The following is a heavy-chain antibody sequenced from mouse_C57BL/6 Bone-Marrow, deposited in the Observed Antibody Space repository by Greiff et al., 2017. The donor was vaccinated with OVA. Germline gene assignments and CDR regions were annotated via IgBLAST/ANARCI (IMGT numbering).Heavy chain of an antibody. Sequence: EVKVVESGGGLVKPGGSLKLSCAASGFTFSSYAMSWVRQTPEKRLEWVATISDGGSYTYYPDNVKGRFTISRDNAKNNLYLQMSHLKSEDTAMYYCASIYGSSLWGQGTTLTVSS. CDR1: GFTFSSYA. J-gene: IGHJ2*01. V-gene: IGHV5-4*03. D-gene: IGHD1-1*01. CDR3: ASIYGSSL. CDR2: ISDGGSYT.